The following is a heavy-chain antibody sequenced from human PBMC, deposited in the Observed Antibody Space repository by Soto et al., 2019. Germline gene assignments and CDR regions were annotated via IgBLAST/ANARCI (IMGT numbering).Heavy chain of an antibody. Sequence: GASVKVSCKASGGTFSSYAISWVRQAPGQGLEWMGGIIPIFGTANYAQKFQGRVTITADKSTSTAYMELSSLRSEDTAVYYCARDRESSPFDFDIWGQGTMVTVSS. CDR3: ARDRESSPFDFDI. CDR2: IIPIFGTA. J-gene: IGHJ3*02. D-gene: IGHD3-16*01. V-gene: IGHV1-69*06. CDR1: GGTFSSYA.